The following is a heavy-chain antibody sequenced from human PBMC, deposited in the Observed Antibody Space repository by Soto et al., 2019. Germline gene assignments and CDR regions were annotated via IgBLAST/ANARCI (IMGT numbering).Heavy chain of an antibody. D-gene: IGHD2-2*01. CDR1: GYTFTSYG. CDR2: ISAYNGNT. Sequence: ASVKVSCKASGYTFTSYGISWVRQAPGQGLEWMGWISAYNGNTNYAQKLQGRVTMTTNTSTSTAYMELSSLRSEDTAVYYCAREVVVPDRWFDPWGQGTLVTVAS. V-gene: IGHV1-18*01. J-gene: IGHJ5*02. CDR3: AREVVVPDRWFDP.